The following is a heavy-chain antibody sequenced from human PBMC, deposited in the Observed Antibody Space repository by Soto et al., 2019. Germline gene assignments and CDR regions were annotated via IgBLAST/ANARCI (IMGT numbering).Heavy chain of an antibody. CDR2: IYYRGST. CDR3: ARQQLLPFYYALDV. J-gene: IGHJ6*02. CDR1: GGSISGYY. D-gene: IGHD1-26*01. V-gene: IGHV4-59*01. Sequence: SETLSLTCNVSGGSISGYYWSWIRQSPGKGLEYIGYIYYRGSTNYNSSLKSRVTMSVDTSRNQFSLKMNSVTAADTAVYYCARQQLLPFYYALDVWGQGTTVTVS.